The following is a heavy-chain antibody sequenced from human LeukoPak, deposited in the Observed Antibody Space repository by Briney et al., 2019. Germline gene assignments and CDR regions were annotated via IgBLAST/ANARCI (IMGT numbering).Heavy chain of an antibody. J-gene: IGHJ4*02. V-gene: IGHV4-59*08. Sequence: PSETLSLTRTVSGGSISSYYWTWIRQPPGKGLGLEWIGYIYYSGGTNYNPSLKSRVTISIDTSKNQVSLKLSSVTAADTAVYYCARLWDSSSSLDYWGQGTLVTVSS. CDR2: IYYSGGT. CDR3: ARLWDSSSSLDY. D-gene: IGHD6-6*01. CDR1: GGSISSYY.